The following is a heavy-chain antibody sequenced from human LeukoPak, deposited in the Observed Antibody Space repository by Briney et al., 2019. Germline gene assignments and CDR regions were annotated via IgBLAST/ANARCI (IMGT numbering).Heavy chain of an antibody. Sequence: PSETLSLTCTVSGYSISSGYYWGWIRQPAGKGLEWIGRIHSSGSTNYNPSLKSRVTMSVDTSKNQFSLRLSSVTAADTAVYYCARDRYYYDSSASPFDYWGQGTLVTVSS. CDR2: IHSSGST. J-gene: IGHJ4*02. V-gene: IGHV4-4*07. CDR3: ARDRYYYDSSASPFDY. D-gene: IGHD3-22*01. CDR1: GYSISSGYY.